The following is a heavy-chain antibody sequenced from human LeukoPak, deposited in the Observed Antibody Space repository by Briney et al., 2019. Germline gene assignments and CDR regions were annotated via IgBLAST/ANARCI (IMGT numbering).Heavy chain of an antibody. CDR3: AKGGDYGDYVGGFDY. D-gene: IGHD4-17*01. J-gene: IGHJ4*02. CDR1: GFIFSSYA. V-gene: IGHV3-23*01. Sequence: PGGSLRLSCAASGFIFSSYAMSWVRQAPGKGLEWVSTISGSGGSTYYADSVKGRFTISRDNSKNTLYLQMNSLRAEDTAVYYCAKGGDYGDYVGGFDYWGQGTLVTVSS. CDR2: ISGSGGST.